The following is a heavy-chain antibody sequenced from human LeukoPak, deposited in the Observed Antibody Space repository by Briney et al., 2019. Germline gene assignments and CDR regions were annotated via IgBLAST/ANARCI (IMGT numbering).Heavy chain of an antibody. CDR1: GFTFSSYA. CDR3: ANYFSPRDY. Sequence: GGSLRLSCAASGFTFSSYAMSWVRQAPGKGLEWVSAISGGGGSTYYADSVKGRFTISKDNSKNTLYLQMNSLRAEDTAVYYCANYFSPRDYWGQGTLVTVSS. CDR2: ISGGGGST. J-gene: IGHJ4*02. D-gene: IGHD3-3*01. V-gene: IGHV3-23*01.